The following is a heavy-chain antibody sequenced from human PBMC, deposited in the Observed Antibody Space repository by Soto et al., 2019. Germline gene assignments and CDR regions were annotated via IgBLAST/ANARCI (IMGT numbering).Heavy chain of an antibody. CDR2: IYYSGST. V-gene: IGHV4-61*05. CDR3: ARRGYYDSSGYYFDAFDI. CDR1: GGSISSSCHY. J-gene: IGHJ3*02. D-gene: IGHD3-22*01. Sequence: PSETLSLTCTVSGGSISSSCHYWGWIRQPPGKGLEWIGYIYYSGSTNYNPSLKSRVTISVDTSKNQFSLKLSSVTAADTAVYYFARRGYYDSSGYYFDAFDIWGQGTMVTVSS.